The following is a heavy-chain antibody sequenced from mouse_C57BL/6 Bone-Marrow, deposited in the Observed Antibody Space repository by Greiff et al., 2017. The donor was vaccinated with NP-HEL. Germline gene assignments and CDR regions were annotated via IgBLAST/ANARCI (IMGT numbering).Heavy chain of an antibody. V-gene: IGHV5-12*01. Sequence: EVKLVESGGGLVQPGGSLKLSCAASGFTFSDYYMYWVRQTPEKRLEWVAYISNGGGSTYYPDTVKGRFTISRDNAKNTLYLQMSRLKSEDTAMYYCARKATYGRSRSVAYWGQGTLVTVSA. CDR3: ARKATYGRSRSVAY. CDR1: GFTFSDYY. D-gene: IGHD1-1*01. J-gene: IGHJ3*01. CDR2: ISNGGGST.